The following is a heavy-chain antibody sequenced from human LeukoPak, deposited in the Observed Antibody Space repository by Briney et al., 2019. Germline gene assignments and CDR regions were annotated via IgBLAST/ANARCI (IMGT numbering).Heavy chain of an antibody. CDR3: ARDLPYGSGSYFDY. CDR2: IYTSGST. D-gene: IGHD3-10*01. J-gene: IGHJ4*02. Sequence: SETLSLTCTVSGGSISSYYWSWIRQPAGKGLEWIGRIYTSGSTNYNPSLKSRVTMSVDTSKNQFSLKPSSVTAADTAVYYCARDLPYGSGSYFDYWGQGTLVTVSS. CDR1: GGSISSYY. V-gene: IGHV4-4*07.